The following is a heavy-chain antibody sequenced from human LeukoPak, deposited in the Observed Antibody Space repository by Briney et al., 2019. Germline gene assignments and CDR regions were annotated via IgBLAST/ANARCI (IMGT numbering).Heavy chain of an antibody. V-gene: IGHV3-74*01. D-gene: IGHD5-18*01. Sequence: GSLRLSCAASGVTFSDYLMHWVRQAPGKLLVWVSHINPDEDRTAYADCVKGRFTISRDNAKNSLDLQMNSLRGEDTAVSYCARDYSYGFLNWGQGTLVTVSS. CDR3: ARDYSYGFLN. CDR1: GVTFSDYL. CDR2: INPDEDRT. J-gene: IGHJ4*02.